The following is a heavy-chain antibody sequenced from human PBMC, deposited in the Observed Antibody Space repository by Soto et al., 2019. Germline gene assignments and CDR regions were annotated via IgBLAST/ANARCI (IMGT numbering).Heavy chain of an antibody. CDR2: MNPNSGNT. J-gene: IGHJ5*02. V-gene: IGHV1-8*01. CDR3: GRTFFYDLPRSGPNWFDP. D-gene: IGHD3-3*01. Sequence: ASVTVSCQASGYTFTSYDINWVRQATGQGLEWMGWMNPNSGNTGYAQKFQGRVTMTRNTSISTAYMELSSLGSEDTAVYYCGRTFFYDLPRSGPNWFDPWGQGTLVTVSS. CDR1: GYTFTSYD.